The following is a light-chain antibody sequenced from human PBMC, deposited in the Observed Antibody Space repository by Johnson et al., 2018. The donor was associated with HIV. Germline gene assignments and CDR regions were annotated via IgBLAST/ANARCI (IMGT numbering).Light chain of an antibody. V-gene: IGLV1-51*02. J-gene: IGLJ1*01. CDR1: SSNIGNNF. Sequence: QSVLTQPPSVSAAPGQKVTISCSGSSSNIGNNFVSWYQVLPGTAPKLLIYKDNERPSGIPDRFSGSKSGTSATLGITGLQTGDEADYYCGTWDSSLSAYVFGTGTKVTVL. CDR3: GTWDSSLSAYV. CDR2: KDN.